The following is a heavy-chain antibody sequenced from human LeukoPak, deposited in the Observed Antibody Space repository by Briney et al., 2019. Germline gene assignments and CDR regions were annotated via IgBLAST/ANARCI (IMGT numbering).Heavy chain of an antibody. CDR1: GGSICSYY. J-gene: IGHJ4*02. CDR3: ARALPYGRYYDILTGYYGEGYYFDY. CDR2: IYYSGGT. D-gene: IGHD3-9*01. Sequence: SETLSLTCTVSGGSICSYYWSWIRQPPGKGLEWIGYIYYSGGTNYNPSLKSRVTISVDTSKNQFSLKLSSVTAADTAVYYCARALPYGRYYDILTGYYGEGYYFDYWGQGTLVTVSS. V-gene: IGHV4-59*01.